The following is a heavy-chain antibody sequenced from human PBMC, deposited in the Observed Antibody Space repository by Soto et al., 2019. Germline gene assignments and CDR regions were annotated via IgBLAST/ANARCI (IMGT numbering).Heavy chain of an antibody. V-gene: IGHV1-3*01. J-gene: IGHJ4*02. D-gene: IGHD6-6*01. CDR3: ARVGSSSGEDY. Sequence: ASVKVSCKASGYTFTSYAMHWVRQAPGQRLEWMGWINAGNGNTKYSQKFQGRVTITRDTSTSTAYMELRSLRSDDTAVYYCARVGSSSGEDYWGQGTLVTVSS. CDR2: INAGNGNT. CDR1: GYTFTSYA.